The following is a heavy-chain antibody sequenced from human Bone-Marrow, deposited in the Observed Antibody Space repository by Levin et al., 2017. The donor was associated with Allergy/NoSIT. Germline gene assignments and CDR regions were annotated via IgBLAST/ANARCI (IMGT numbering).Heavy chain of an antibody. V-gene: IGHV3-74*01. CDR2: INRDGSST. CDR3: ARDRVTTNWYVDL. J-gene: IGHJ2*01. D-gene: IGHD4-17*01. Sequence: GESLKISCSASGFNFSSYWMHWVRQAPGKGLVWVSRINRDGSSTSYADSVKGRFTISRDNAKNTLYLHMNSLRAEDTSVYYCARDRVTTNWYVDLWSRGTLVTVSS. CDR1: GFNFSSYW.